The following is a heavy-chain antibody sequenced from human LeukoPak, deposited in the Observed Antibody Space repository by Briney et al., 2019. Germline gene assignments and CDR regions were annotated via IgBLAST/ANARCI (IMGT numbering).Heavy chain of an antibody. D-gene: IGHD3-9*01. CDR2: INPSGGNT. CDR1: GYTFTSYY. Sequence: ASVKVSCKASGYTFTSYYLHWVRQAPGQGLEWMGIINPSGGNTKYAQKFQDKVTMTRDTSISTAYMELSRLRSDDTAVYYCARAAERYFDWLPHFDPWGQGTLVTVSS. V-gene: IGHV1-46*01. J-gene: IGHJ5*02. CDR3: ARAAERYFDWLPHFDP.